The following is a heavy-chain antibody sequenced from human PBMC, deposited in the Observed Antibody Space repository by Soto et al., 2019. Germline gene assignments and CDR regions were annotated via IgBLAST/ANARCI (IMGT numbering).Heavy chain of an antibody. CDR2: IYPGDSDT. V-gene: IGHV5-51*01. CDR3: ARSTCCGDCIRLDH. D-gene: IGHD2-21*02. Sequence: GESLKSSCNGSGYSFTSYWIAWVRQIPGKVLEWMGIIYPGDSDTKYSPSFQGQVTISADKSISTAYLQWTSLKASDTAIYYCARSTCCGDCIRLDHWGQGNLVTVSS. CDR1: GYSFTSYW. J-gene: IGHJ5*02.